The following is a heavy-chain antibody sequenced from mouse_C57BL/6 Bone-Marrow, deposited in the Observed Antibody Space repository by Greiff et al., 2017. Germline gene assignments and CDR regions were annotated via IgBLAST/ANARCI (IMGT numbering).Heavy chain of an antibody. D-gene: IGHD1-1*01. J-gene: IGHJ1*03. CDR2: IWGVGST. CDR1: GFSLTSYG. Sequence: VKLQESGPGLVAPSQSLSLTCTVSGFSLTSYGVDWVRQSPGKGLEWLGVIWGVGSTNYNSALKSRLSISKDNSKSQVFLKMNSLQTDDTAMYYCARGSSYWYFDVWGTGTTVTVSS. CDR3: ARGSSYWYFDV. V-gene: IGHV2-6*01.